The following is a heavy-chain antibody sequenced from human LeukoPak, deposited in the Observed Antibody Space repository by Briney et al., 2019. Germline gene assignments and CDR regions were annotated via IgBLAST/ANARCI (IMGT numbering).Heavy chain of an antibody. Sequence: GRSLRLSCAASGFTFSSYAMHWVRQAPGKGLEWVAVISYDGSNKYYADSVKGRFTISRDNSKNTLYLQMNSLRAEDTAVYYCAREGDYDSSGYYLPYFDYWGQGTLVTVSS. D-gene: IGHD3-22*01. V-gene: IGHV3-30-3*01. CDR1: GFTFSSYA. CDR2: ISYDGSNK. CDR3: AREGDYDSSGYYLPYFDY. J-gene: IGHJ4*02.